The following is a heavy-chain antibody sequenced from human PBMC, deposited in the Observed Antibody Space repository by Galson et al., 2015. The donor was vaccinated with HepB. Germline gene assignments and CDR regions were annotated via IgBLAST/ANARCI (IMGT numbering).Heavy chain of an antibody. D-gene: IGHD2-15*01. CDR3: ARALDTLGYCSGGSCYGY. CDR2: MNTNSGNT. CDR1: GYTFTIHD. V-gene: IGHV1-8*01. J-gene: IGHJ4*02. Sequence: PVKVSCKASGYTFTIHDINWVRQATGQGLEWMGWMNTNSGNTGYAQKFQGRVTMTRNTSISTAYMELSSLRSEDTAVYYCARALDTLGYCSGGSCYGYWGQGTLVTVSS.